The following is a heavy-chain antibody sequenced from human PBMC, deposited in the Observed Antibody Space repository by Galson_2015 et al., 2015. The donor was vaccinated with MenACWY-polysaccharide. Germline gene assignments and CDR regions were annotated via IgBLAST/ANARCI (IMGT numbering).Heavy chain of an antibody. V-gene: IGHV3-74*01. J-gene: IGHJ5*02. D-gene: IGHD2-15*01. CDR1: GFTFSSYW. Sequence: SLRLSCAASGFTFSSYWMHWVRHAPGKGLVWVSRTNGDGGATDYADSVKGRFTISRDNAKTTLYLQMNSLRAEDTAVYYCARAGAKYCRGGNCFFNWFDPWGQGTLVTVSS. CDR3: ARAGAKYCRGGNCFFNWFDP. CDR2: TNGDGGAT.